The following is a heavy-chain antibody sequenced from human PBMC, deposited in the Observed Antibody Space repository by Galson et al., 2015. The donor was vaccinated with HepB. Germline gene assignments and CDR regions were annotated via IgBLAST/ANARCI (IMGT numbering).Heavy chain of an antibody. CDR1: GVSFSDYY. CDR3: PYFFGSGSFFMDV. CDR2: INHSGSL. D-gene: IGHD3-10*01. Sequence: EILSLTCAVYGVSFSDYYWNWLRQPPGKGPEWIGEINHSGSLKYNPSLKSRVTISVDTSKKQFSLKLSSVTAADTAVYYCPYFFGSGSFFMDVWGQGTAVTVSS. J-gene: IGHJ6*02. V-gene: IGHV4-34*01.